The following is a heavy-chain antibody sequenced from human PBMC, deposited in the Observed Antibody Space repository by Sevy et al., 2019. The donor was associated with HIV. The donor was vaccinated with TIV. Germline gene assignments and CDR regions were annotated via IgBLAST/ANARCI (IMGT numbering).Heavy chain of an antibody. J-gene: IGHJ6*02. CDR1: GYTSTSYG. D-gene: IGHD2-21*02. CDR2: ISAYNGNT. V-gene: IGHV1-18*01. Sequence: ASVKVSCKASGYTSTSYGISWVRQAPGQGLEWMGWISAYNGNTNYAQKLQGRVTMTTDPSTSTAYMELRSLRSDDTAVYYCASGYCGGDCYSPKYPYYYYGMDVWGQGTTVTVSS. CDR3: ASGYCGGDCYSPKYPYYYYGMDV.